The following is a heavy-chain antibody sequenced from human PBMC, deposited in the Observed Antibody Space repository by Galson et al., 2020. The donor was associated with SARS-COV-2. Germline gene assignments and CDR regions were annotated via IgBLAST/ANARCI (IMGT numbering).Heavy chain of an antibody. Sequence: SETLSLTCTVSGGSISSGSYYWSWIRQPAGKELEWIGRIHSTGSTNYNPSLKSRVTISVDTSKNQFSLRLSSVTAADTAVYYCARSHDSSGHALDIWGQGTMVTVSS. J-gene: IGHJ3*02. D-gene: IGHD3-22*01. CDR3: ARSHDSSGHALDI. CDR2: IHSTGST. CDR1: GGSISSGSYY. V-gene: IGHV4-61*02.